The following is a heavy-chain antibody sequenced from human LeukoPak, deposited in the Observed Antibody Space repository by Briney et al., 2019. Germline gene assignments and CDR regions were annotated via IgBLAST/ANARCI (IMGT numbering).Heavy chain of an antibody. Sequence: GGSLRLSCAASGFTFSSYGMTWVRQAPGKGLEWVSVISGSGGSTNYADSVKGRFTISRDNAKNSLYLQMNSLRAEDTALYYCAKDRQGYYDSSGLDYWGQGTLVTVSS. V-gene: IGHV3-23*01. CDR3: AKDRQGYYDSSGLDY. J-gene: IGHJ4*02. CDR2: ISGSGGST. D-gene: IGHD3-22*01. CDR1: GFTFSSYG.